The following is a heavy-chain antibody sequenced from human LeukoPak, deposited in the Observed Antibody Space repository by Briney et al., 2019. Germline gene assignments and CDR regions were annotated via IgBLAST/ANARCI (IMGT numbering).Heavy chain of an antibody. D-gene: IGHD3-3*01. Sequence: SETLSLTCAVYGGSFSGYYWSWIRQPPGKGLEWIGEINHSGSTNYNPSLKSRVTISVDTSKNQFSLKLSSVSAADTAVYYCARQRRYDFWSGYQYNWFDPWGQGTLVTVSS. CDR3: ARQRRYDFWSGYQYNWFDP. J-gene: IGHJ5*02. V-gene: IGHV4-34*01. CDR2: INHSGST. CDR1: GGSFSGYY.